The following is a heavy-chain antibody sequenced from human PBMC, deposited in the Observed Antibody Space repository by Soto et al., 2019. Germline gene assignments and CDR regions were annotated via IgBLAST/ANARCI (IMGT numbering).Heavy chain of an antibody. J-gene: IGHJ4*02. CDR2: IITLFGTS. Sequence: VQLIQSGAEVKKPGSSVKVSCKASGGTFSSHSINWVRQAPGQGLEWMGGIITLFGTSNYAQNFQGRGTITADQSTSTAYMELNSLTSADTAVYYCAREVAYGDFTAALLDWGQGTLVTVSS. D-gene: IGHD2-21*02. CDR3: AREVAYGDFTAALLD. CDR1: GGTFSSHS. V-gene: IGHV1-69*01.